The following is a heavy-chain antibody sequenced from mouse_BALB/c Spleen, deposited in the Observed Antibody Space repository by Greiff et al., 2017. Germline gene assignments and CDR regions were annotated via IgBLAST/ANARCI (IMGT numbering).Heavy chain of an antibody. V-gene: IGHV1-69*02. J-gene: IGHJ4*01. D-gene: IGHD1-1*01. Sequence: VQLQQSGAELVRPGASVKLSCKASGYTFTSYWINWVKQRPGQGLEWIGNIYPSDSYTNYNQKFKDKATLTVDKSSSTAYMQLSSPTSEDSAVYYCTRDYYGSTFYAMDYWGQGTSVTVSS. CDR3: TRDYYGSTFYAMDY. CDR2: IYPSDSYT. CDR1: GYTFTSYW.